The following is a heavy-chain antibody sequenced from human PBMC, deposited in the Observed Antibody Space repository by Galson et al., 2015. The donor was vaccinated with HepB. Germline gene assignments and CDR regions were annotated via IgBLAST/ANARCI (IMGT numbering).Heavy chain of an antibody. Sequence: SVKVSCKASGGTLSSYAFTCVRQAPGQGLEWMGGITPIFGTTNYAQKFQGRITITADESTDTAYMELTSLRSEDTAIYYCARDKSVVVVPAALGFYYYAMDVWGQGTTVIVSS. CDR3: ARDKSVVVVPAALGFYYYAMDV. J-gene: IGHJ6*02. CDR1: GGTLSSYA. CDR2: ITPIFGTT. V-gene: IGHV1-69*13. D-gene: IGHD2-2*01.